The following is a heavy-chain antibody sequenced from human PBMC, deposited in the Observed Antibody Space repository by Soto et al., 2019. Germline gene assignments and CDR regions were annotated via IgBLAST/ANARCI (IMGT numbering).Heavy chain of an antibody. CDR1: GGSISSYY. CDR2: IYYSGST. CDR3: ARMDYYDSRRQKLAEYFQH. Sequence: SETLSLTCTVSGGSISSYYWSWIRQPPGKVLEWIGYIYYSGSTNYNPSLKSRVTISVDTSKNQFSLKLSSVTAADTAVYYCARMDYYDSRRQKLAEYFQHWGQGTLVTVSS. D-gene: IGHD3-22*01. V-gene: IGHV4-59*01. J-gene: IGHJ1*01.